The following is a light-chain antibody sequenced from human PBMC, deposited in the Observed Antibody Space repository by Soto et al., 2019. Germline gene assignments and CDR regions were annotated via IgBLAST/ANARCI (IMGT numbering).Light chain of an antibody. CDR2: EVT. Sequence: QSALTQPASVSGSPGQSITISCTGTSRDVGYYNYVSWYQQHPGKAPKLMIYEVTNRPSGVSNRFSGSKSGNTASLTISGLQAEDEADYYCSSYTSNTNYVFGTGTKVTVL. J-gene: IGLJ1*01. CDR1: SRDVGYYNY. V-gene: IGLV2-14*01. CDR3: SSYTSNTNYV.